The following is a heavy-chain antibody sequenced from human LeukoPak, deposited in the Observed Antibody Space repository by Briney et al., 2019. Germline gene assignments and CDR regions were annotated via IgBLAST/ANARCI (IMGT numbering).Heavy chain of an antibody. CDR1: GYTFTGYY. Sequence: GASVKVSCKASGYTFTGYYMHWVRQAPGQGLEWMGWINPNSGGTNYAQKFQGRVTMTRDTSISTAYMELSRLRSDDTAVYYCAKPNSFWSGSAFDYWGQGTLVTVSS. J-gene: IGHJ4*02. CDR2: INPNSGGT. CDR3: AKPNSFWSGSAFDY. D-gene: IGHD3-3*01. V-gene: IGHV1-2*02.